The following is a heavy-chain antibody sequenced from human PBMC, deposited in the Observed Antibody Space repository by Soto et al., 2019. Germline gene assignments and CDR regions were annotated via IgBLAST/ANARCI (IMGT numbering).Heavy chain of an antibody. CDR1: GFTFSSYA. CDR2: ISYDGSNK. J-gene: IGHJ4*02. D-gene: IGHD6-19*01. V-gene: IGHV3-30-3*01. Sequence: GGSLRLSCAASGFTFSSYAMHWVRQAPGKGLEWVAVISYDGSNKYYADSVKGRFTISRDNSKNTLSLQMNSLRVEDTAVYYCAKGLAVTHPASDYWGQGTLVTVS. CDR3: AKGLAVTHPASDY.